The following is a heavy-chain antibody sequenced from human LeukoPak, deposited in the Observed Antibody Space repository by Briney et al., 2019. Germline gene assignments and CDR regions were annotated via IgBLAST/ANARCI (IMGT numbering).Heavy chain of an antibody. CDR3: ARFNPVWSGYYYYFDY. CDR1: GGSISSYY. D-gene: IGHD3-3*01. CDR2: IYYSGST. J-gene: IGHJ4*02. V-gene: IGHV4-59*01. Sequence: SETLSLTCTVSGGSISSYYWSWIRQPPGKGLEWIGYIYYSGSTNYNPSPKSRVTISVDTSKNQFSLKLSSVTAADTAVYYCARFNPVWSGYYYYFDYWGQGTLVTVSS.